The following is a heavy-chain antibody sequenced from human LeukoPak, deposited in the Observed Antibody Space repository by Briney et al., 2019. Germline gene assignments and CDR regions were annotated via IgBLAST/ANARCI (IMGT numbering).Heavy chain of an antibody. Sequence: GTSLRLSCAASGFSFTTYGMHWVRQAPLKGLEWLAAISYDGRNQNYADSVKGRFTISRDNSKNTLYLQLNSLRVEDTAMYYCARAGSGSSPSDYWGQGTLVTVSS. D-gene: IGHD3-10*01. CDR1: GFSFTTYG. V-gene: IGHV3-30*03. J-gene: IGHJ4*02. CDR3: ARAGSGSSPSDY. CDR2: ISYDGRNQ.